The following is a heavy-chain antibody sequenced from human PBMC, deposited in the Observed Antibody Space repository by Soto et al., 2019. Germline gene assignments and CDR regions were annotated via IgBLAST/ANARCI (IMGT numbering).Heavy chain of an antibody. V-gene: IGHV3-23*01. CDR1: GFTFSSYA. CDR3: AKGPEITMIVVVISPFDY. Sequence: GGSLRLSCAASGFTFSSYAMSWVRQAPGKGLEWVSAISGSGGSTYYADSVKGRFTISRDNSKNTLYLQMNSLRAEDTAVYYCAKGPEITMIVVVISPFDYWGQGTLVTVPS. J-gene: IGHJ4*02. D-gene: IGHD3-22*01. CDR2: ISGSGGST.